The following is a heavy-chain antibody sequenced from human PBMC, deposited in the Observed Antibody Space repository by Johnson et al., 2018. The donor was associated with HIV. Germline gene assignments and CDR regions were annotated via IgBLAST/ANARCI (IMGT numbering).Heavy chain of an antibody. V-gene: IGHV3-30-3*01. CDR1: GFTFSTYA. CDR3: ARDQRGGYSYGDAFDF. D-gene: IGHD5-18*01. J-gene: IGHJ3*01. CDR2: ISYDGSTK. Sequence: MQLVESGGGVVQPGRSLRLSCAASGFTFSTYAVHWVRQAPGKGLEWVAIISYDGSTKYYADSVKGRFTISRDNSKNSLYLQMNTLRAEDTAVYYCARDQRGGYSYGDAFDFWGQGTVVSVST.